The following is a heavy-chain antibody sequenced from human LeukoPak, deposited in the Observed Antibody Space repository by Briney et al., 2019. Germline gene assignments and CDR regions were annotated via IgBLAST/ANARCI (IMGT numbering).Heavy chain of an antibody. V-gene: IGHV3-21*01. Sequence: PGGSLRLSCAASGFTFSSYSMNWVRQAPGKGLEWVSSISSSSSYIYYADSVKGRFTISRDNAKNSLYLQMNSLRAGDTAVYYRARVPSYGDYARGAFDYWGQGTLVTVSS. CDR2: ISSSSSYI. CDR1: GFTFSSYS. CDR3: ARVPSYGDYARGAFDY. J-gene: IGHJ4*02. D-gene: IGHD4-17*01.